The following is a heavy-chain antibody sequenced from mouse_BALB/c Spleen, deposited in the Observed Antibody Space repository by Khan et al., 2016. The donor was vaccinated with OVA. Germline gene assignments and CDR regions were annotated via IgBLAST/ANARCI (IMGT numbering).Heavy chain of an antibody. CDR1: GFTFSDYY. CDR3: ARHRGYLGAMDY. D-gene: IGHD3-3*01. CDR2: ISNGGGST. Sequence: EVELVESGGGLVQPGGSLKLSCATSGFTFSDYYMYWVRQTPEKRLEWVAYISNGGGSTYYPDTVKGRFTISRDNAKNTLYLQMSRLKSEDTAMYYCARHRGYLGAMDYWGQGTSVTGSS. V-gene: IGHV5-12*02. J-gene: IGHJ4*01.